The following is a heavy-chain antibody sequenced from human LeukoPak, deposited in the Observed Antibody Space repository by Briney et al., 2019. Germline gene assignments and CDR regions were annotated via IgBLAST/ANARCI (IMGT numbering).Heavy chain of an antibody. CDR2: INPNSGGT. CDR1: GYDFINYG. J-gene: IGHJ4*02. Sequence: ASVKVSCKASGYDFINYGISWVRQAPGQGLEWMGRINPNSGGTNYAQKFQGRVTMTRDTSISTAYMELSRLRSDDTAVYYCAREQGYSYGPLAPDYWGQGTLVTVSS. CDR3: AREQGYSYGPLAPDY. D-gene: IGHD5-18*01. V-gene: IGHV1-2*06.